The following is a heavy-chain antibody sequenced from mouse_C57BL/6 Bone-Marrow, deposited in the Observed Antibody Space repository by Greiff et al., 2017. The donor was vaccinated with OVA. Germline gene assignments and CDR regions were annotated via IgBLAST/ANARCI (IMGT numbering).Heavy chain of an antibody. CDR2: ISSGGSYT. CDR1: GFTFSSYG. V-gene: IGHV5-6*02. CDR3: ARDDGYYGAY. D-gene: IGHD2-3*01. Sequence: DVKLQESGGDLVKPGGSLKLSCAASGFTFSSYGMSWVRQTPDKRLEWVATISSGGSYTYYPDSVKGRFTISRDNAKNTLYLQMSSVKAEDTAMYYCARDDGYYGAYWGQGTLVTVSA. J-gene: IGHJ3*01.